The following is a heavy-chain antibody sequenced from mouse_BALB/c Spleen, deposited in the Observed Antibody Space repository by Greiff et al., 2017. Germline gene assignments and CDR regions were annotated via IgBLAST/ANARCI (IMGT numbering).Heavy chain of an antibody. J-gene: IGHJ3*01. CDR3: ASMITAFAY. V-gene: IGHV5-9-3*01. D-gene: IGHD2-4*01. Sequence: EVKLVESGGVLVKPGGSLKLSCAASGFTLSSYAMSWVRQTPEKRLEWVATISSGGSYTYYPDSVKGRFTISRDNAKNTLYLQMSSLRSEDTAMYYCASMITAFAYWGQGTLVTVS. CDR1: GFTLSSYA. CDR2: ISSGGSYT.